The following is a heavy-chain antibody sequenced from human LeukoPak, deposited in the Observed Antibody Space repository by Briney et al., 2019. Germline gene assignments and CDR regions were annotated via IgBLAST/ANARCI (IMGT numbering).Heavy chain of an antibody. CDR3: AKDFRAGYYDSSGHDAFDI. CDR1: GFTFSSYS. Sequence: GGSLRLSCAASGFTFSSYSMNWVRQAPGKGLEWVSAISGSGGSTYYADSVKGRFTISRDNSKNTLYLQMNSLRAEDTAVYYCAKDFRAGYYDSSGHDAFDIWGQGTMVTVSS. CDR2: ISGSGGST. D-gene: IGHD3-22*01. V-gene: IGHV3-23*01. J-gene: IGHJ3*02.